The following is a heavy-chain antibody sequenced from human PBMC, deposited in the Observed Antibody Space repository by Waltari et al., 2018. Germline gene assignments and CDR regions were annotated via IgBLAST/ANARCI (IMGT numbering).Heavy chain of an antibody. Sequence: QVQLQESGPGLVKPSETLSLTCAVSGYSISSGYYWGWIRQPPGKGLEWIGSIYHSGGTYYNPSLKSRVTISVDTSKNQFSLKLSSVTAADTAVYYCARHPTVTTSGAFDIWGQGTMVTVSS. CDR3: ARHPTVTTSGAFDI. D-gene: IGHD4-17*01. V-gene: IGHV4-38-2*01. CDR2: IYHSGGT. J-gene: IGHJ3*02. CDR1: GYSISSGYY.